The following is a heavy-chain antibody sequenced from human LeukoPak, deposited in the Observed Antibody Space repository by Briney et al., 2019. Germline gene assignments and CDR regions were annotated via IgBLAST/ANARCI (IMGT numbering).Heavy chain of an antibody. D-gene: IGHD1-14*01. CDR2: IYYRGST. V-gene: IGHV4-39*01. J-gene: IGHJ5*02. CDR1: GASISSSTYF. Sequence: SETLSLTCTVSGASISSSTYFWGWIRQPPGKGLKWIGSIYYRGSTYYNPSLKSRVTISVDTSKNQFSLNLRSVTAADTAVYYCARRTTSLWFDPWGQGTLVSVSS. CDR3: ARRTTSLWFDP.